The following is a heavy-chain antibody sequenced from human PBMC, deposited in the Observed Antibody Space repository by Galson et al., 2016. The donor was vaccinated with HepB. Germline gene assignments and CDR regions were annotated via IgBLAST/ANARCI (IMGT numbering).Heavy chain of an antibody. CDR1: GGSFSGYY. CDR3: ARGLLTGANYYDIPEWFDP. Sequence: SETLSLTCAVYGGSFSGYYWSWIRQPPGKGLEWIGEINHSGSTNYNPSLKSRVTISVDMSKNQFSLILSTVTAADTAVYYCARGLLTGANYYDIPEWFDPWGQGTLVTVSS. V-gene: IGHV4-34*01. J-gene: IGHJ5*02. D-gene: IGHD3-9*01. CDR2: INHSGST.